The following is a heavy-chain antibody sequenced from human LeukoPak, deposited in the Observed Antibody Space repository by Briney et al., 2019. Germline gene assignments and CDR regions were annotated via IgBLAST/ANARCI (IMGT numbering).Heavy chain of an antibody. V-gene: IGHV4-59*01. CDR3: ARTYGMDV. Sequence: SETLSLTCTVSGGSINSFYWGWIRQPPGKGLEWIGYIYYSGSTNYNPSLKSRVTISVDTSKNQFSLKLSSVTAADTAVYYCARTYGMDVWGQGTTVTVSS. J-gene: IGHJ6*02. CDR2: IYYSGST. CDR1: GGSINSFY.